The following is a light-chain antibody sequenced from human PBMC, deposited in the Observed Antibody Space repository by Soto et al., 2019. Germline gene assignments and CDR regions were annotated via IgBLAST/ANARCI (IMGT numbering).Light chain of an antibody. V-gene: IGLV2-8*01. Sequence: QSALTQPPSAAGSPGQSVTISCTGTTSDVGAYNYVSWYQQYPGKAPKLMIYEVTKRPSGVPDRFSGSKSGNTASLTVSGLQAEDEADYYCTSYAGSINCEVIFGGGTKLTVL. J-gene: IGLJ2*01. CDR3: TSYAGSINCEVI. CDR2: EVT. CDR1: TSDVGAYNY.